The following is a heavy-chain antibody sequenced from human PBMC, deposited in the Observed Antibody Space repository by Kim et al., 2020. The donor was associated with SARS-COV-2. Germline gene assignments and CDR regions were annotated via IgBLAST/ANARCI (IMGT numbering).Heavy chain of an antibody. J-gene: IGHJ4*02. CDR3: AKIMDY. CDR2: DGSNK. Sequence: DGSNKYYADAVKGRFTISRDNSKNTLYLQMNSLRAEDTAVYYCAKIMDYWGQGTLVTVSS. V-gene: IGHV3-30*02. D-gene: IGHD2-8*01.